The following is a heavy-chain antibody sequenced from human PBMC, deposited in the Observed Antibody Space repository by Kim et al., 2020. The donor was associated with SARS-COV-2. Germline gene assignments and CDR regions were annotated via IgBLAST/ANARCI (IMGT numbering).Heavy chain of an antibody. CDR3: ARDQGPNSSGWYGRLDY. V-gene: IGHV4-59*01. J-gene: IGHJ4*02. Sequence: SETLSLTCTVSGGSISSYYWSWIRQPPGKGLEWIGYIYYSGSTNYNPSLKSRVTISVDTSKNQFSLKLSSVTAADTAVYYCARDQGPNSSGWYGRLDYWGQGTLVTVSS. CDR2: IYYSGST. CDR1: GGSISSYY. D-gene: IGHD6-19*01.